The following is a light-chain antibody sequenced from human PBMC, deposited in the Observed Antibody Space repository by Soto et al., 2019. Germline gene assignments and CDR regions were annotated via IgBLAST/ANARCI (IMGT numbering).Light chain of an antibody. CDR3: QQYGSSPEA. CDR2: GAS. J-gene: IGKJ1*01. V-gene: IGKV3-20*01. CDR1: QSVSSSY. Sequence: EIVLTQSPGTLSLSPGERATLSCRASQSVSSSYLAWYQQKPGQAPSLLIYGASSRATGIPDRFSGSGSGTDFTLTISRLEPEDFAVYYCQQYGSSPEAFVQGTKVEIK.